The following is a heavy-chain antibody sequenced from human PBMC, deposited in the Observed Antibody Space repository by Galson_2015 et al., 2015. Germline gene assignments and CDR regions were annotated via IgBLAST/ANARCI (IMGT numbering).Heavy chain of an antibody. V-gene: IGHV3-30-3*01. CDR1: GFTFSSYA. J-gene: IGHJ4*02. D-gene: IGHD3-10*01. CDR2: ISYDGSNK. Sequence: SLRLSCAASGFTFSSYAMHWVRQAPGKGLEWVAVISYDGSNKYYADSVKGRFTISRDNSKNTLYLQMNSLRAEDTAVYYCARPMGRYSFPPFDYWGQGTLVTVSS. CDR3: ARPMGRYSFPPFDY.